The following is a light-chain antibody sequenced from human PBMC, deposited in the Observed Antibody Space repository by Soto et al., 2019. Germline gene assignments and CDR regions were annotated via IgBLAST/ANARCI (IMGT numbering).Light chain of an antibody. CDR3: QSYDSSLSGSL. CDR2: SNI. Sequence: QSALTQPPSVSGAPGQRVTISCTGSSSNIGAGYDVHWYQQLPGTAPKLLIYSNINRPSGVPDRFSGSKSGTSASLAITGLQAEDEADYYCQSYDSSLSGSLFGGGTKLTVL. CDR1: SSNIGAGYD. V-gene: IGLV1-40*01. J-gene: IGLJ2*01.